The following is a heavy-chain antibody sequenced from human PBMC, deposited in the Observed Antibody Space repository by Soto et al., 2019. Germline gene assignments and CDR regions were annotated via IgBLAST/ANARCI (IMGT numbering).Heavy chain of an antibody. CDR3: AKDRIIVVPAATGTLDY. Sequence: PGGSLRLSCAASGFTFSSYAMSWVRQAPGKGLEWVSAISGSGGSTYYADSVKGRFTISRDNSKNTLYLQMNSLRAEDTAVYYCAKDRIIVVPAATGTLDYWGQGTLVTVSS. CDR1: GFTFSSYA. D-gene: IGHD2-2*01. CDR2: ISGSGGST. V-gene: IGHV3-23*01. J-gene: IGHJ4*02.